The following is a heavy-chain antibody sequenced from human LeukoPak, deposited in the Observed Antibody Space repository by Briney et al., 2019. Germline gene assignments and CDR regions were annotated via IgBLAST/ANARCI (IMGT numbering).Heavy chain of an antibody. J-gene: IGHJ4*02. CDR2: ISWNSGSI. CDR1: GFTFDDYA. V-gene: IGHV3-9*01. D-gene: IGHD5-12*01. Sequence: PGGSLRLSCAASGFTFDDYAMHWVRQAPGKGLEWVSGISWNSGSIGYADSVKGRFTISRDNAKNSLYLQMNSLRAEDTAVYYCARDRGYSGYDPHPLGHWGQGTLVTVSS. CDR3: ARDRGYSGYDPHPLGH.